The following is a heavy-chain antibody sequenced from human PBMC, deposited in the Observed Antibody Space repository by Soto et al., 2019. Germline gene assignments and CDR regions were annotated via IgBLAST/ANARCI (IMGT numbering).Heavy chain of an antibody. CDR2: ISAYNGNT. V-gene: IGHV1-18*01. Sequence: QVRLVQSGAEVKKPGASVKVSCKASGYTFTSYGISWVRQAPGQGLEWMGWISAYNGNTNYAQKLQGRVTMTTDTSTSTAYMELRSLRSDDTAVYSCARNPYYYDSSGYSYFDYWGQGTLVTVSS. D-gene: IGHD3-22*01. CDR3: ARNPYYYDSSGYSYFDY. J-gene: IGHJ4*02. CDR1: GYTFTSYG.